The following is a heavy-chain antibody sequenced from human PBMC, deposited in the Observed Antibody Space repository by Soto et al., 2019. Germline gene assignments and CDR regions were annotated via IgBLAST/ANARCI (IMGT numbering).Heavy chain of an antibody. D-gene: IGHD6-6*01. CDR3: ARVEQLAYYYYYYMDV. CDR2: MNPNSGNT. V-gene: IGHV1-8*01. CDR1: GYTFTSYD. Sequence: ASVKVSCKASGYTFTSYDINWVRQATGQGLEWMGWMNPNSGNTGYAQKFQGRVTMTRNTSISTAYMELSSLRSEDTAVYYCARVEQLAYYYYYYMDVWGKGPTVTVSS. J-gene: IGHJ6*03.